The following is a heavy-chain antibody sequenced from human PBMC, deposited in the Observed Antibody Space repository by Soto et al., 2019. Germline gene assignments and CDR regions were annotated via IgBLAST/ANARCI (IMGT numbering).Heavy chain of an antibody. Sequence: SETLSLTCTVSGGSISSSSYYWGWIRQPPGKGLEWIGSIYYSGSTYYNPSLKSRVTISVDTSKNQFSLKLSSVTAADTAVYYCASYYDFWSGYYQIDYWGQGTLVTVSS. D-gene: IGHD3-3*01. CDR1: GGSISSSSYY. CDR2: IYYSGST. J-gene: IGHJ4*02. V-gene: IGHV4-39*01. CDR3: ASYYDFWSGYYQIDY.